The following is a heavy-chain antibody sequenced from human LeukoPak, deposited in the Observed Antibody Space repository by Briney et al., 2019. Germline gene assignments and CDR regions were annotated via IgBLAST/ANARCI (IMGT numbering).Heavy chain of an antibody. CDR3: AKEERPIVVIAAAIIDY. D-gene: IGHD2-2*01. CDR2: INPNSGGT. V-gene: IGHV1-2*02. Sequence: ASVKVSCKASGYSFTGYYMHWVRQAPGQGLEWMGWINPNSGGTNYAQKLQGRVTMTTDTSTSTAYMELSSLRSEDTAVYYCAKEERPIVVIAAAIIDYWGQGTLVTVSS. CDR1: GYSFTGYY. J-gene: IGHJ4*02.